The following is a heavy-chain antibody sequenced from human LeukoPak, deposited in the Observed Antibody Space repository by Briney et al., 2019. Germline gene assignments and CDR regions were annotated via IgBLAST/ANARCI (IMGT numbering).Heavy chain of an antibody. CDR1: GGSISSSSYY. CDR2: IYYSGST. J-gene: IGHJ4*02. V-gene: IGHV4-39*07. D-gene: IGHD5-24*01. CDR3: ARRRDGYNYGSYFDY. Sequence: PSETLSLTCTVSGGSISSSSYYWGWIRQPPGKGLEWIGSIYYSGSTYYNPSLKSRVTISVDTSKNQFSLKLSSVTAADTAVYYCARRRDGYNYGSYFDYWGQGTLVTVSS.